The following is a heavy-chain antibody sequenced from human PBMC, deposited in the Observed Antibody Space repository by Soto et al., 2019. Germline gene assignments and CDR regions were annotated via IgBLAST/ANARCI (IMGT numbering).Heavy chain of an antibody. CDR3: ARAHGDSDMGTENWYFDL. V-gene: IGHV1-2*04. D-gene: IGHD4-17*01. J-gene: IGHJ2*01. Sequence: ASMKVSCKASGYTFTGYYMHWVRQAPGQGLEWMGWINPNSGGTNYAQKFQGWVTMTRDTSISTAYMELSRLRSDDTAVYYCARAHGDSDMGTENWYFDLWGRGNLVTVSS. CDR1: GYTFTGYY. CDR2: INPNSGGT.